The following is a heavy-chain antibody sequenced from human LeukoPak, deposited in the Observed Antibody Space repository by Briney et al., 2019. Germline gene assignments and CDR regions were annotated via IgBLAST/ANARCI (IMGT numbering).Heavy chain of an antibody. J-gene: IGHJ4*02. CDR2: IYYSGST. D-gene: IGHD5-12*01. V-gene: IGHV4-59*08. CDR1: GGSISSHH. CDR3: ARHLDIARSGTFDY. Sequence: NPSETLTLTCTVSGGSISSHHWSWIRQPPGKGLEWIWYIYYSGSTNYKPSLKSRLTISVNTSKNQFSLKLTSVTAADTAVYYCARHLDIARSGTFDYWGQGTLVTVSS.